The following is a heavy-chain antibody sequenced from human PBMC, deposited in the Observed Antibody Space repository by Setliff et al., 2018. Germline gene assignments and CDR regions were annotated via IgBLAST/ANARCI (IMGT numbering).Heavy chain of an antibody. D-gene: IGHD5-18*01. J-gene: IGHJ6*03. CDR2: IYTSGST. V-gene: IGHV4-4*07. Sequence: KTSETLSLTCTDSGGSISSYYWSWIRQPAGKGLEWIGRIYTSGSTNYNPSLKSRVTMSVDTSKNQFSLKLSSVTAADTAVYYCARDRRGYSYGSLGYYYYYMDVWGKGTTATV. CDR1: GGSISSYY. CDR3: ARDRRGYSYGSLGYYYYYMDV.